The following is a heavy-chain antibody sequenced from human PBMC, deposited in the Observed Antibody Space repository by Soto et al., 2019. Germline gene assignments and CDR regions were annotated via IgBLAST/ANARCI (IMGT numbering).Heavy chain of an antibody. CDR3: ASHPSKYCSSTSCRTYYYYMDV. D-gene: IGHD2-2*01. CDR1: GYTFTSYD. Sequence: ASVKVSCKASGYTFTSYDINWVRQATGQGLEWMGWMNPNSGNTGYAQKFQGRVTMTRNTSISTAYMELSSLRSEDTAVYYCASHPSKYCSSTSCRTYYYYMDVWGKGTTVTVSS. V-gene: IGHV1-8*01. CDR2: MNPNSGNT. J-gene: IGHJ6*03.